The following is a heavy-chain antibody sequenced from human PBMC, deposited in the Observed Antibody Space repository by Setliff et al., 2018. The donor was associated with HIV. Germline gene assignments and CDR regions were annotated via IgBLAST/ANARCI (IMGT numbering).Heavy chain of an antibody. D-gene: IGHD5-12*01. CDR1: GGSISSGSYY. CDR2: IHTSGST. Sequence: PSETLSLTCTVSGGSISSGSYYWSWIRQPAGKGLEWIGQIHTSGSTNYNPSLKSRVTMSVDTSKNQFSLNLSSVTAADTAVYYCALDPGYRRDYWGQGTLVTVSS. J-gene: IGHJ4*02. CDR3: ALDPGYRRDY. V-gene: IGHV4-61*09.